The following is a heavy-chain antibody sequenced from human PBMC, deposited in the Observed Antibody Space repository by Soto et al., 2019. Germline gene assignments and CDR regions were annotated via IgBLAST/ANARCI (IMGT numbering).Heavy chain of an antibody. J-gene: IGHJ5*02. CDR3: ARVAERGLGWFDP. Sequence: QVQLVESGGGLVKPGGSLRLSCAASGFTFSDYHMSWIRQAPGKGLEWLSYISGGSYTIYYADSVKGRFTVSRDNAKNAVHLQMSSLRAEDTAVYYCARVAERGLGWFDPWGPGILVTVSS. CDR2: ISGGSYTI. V-gene: IGHV3-11*01. D-gene: IGHD3-16*01. CDR1: GFTFSDYH.